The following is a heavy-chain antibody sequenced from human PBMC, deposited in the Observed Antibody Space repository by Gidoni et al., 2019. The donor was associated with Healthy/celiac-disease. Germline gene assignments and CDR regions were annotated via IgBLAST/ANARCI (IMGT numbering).Heavy chain of an antibody. CDR2: ISSSGSTI. V-gene: IGHV3-48*03. J-gene: IGHJ6*02. CDR3: ARMSAVQDFWSGYHYGMDV. Sequence: EVQLVESGGGFVQPGGSLRLSCAASGFTFSSYEMNWVRQAPGKGLEWVSYISSSGSTIYYADSVKGRFTISRDNAKNSLYLQMNSLRAEDTAVYYCARMSAVQDFWSGYHYGMDVWGQGTTVTVSS. D-gene: IGHD3-3*01. CDR1: GFTFSSYE.